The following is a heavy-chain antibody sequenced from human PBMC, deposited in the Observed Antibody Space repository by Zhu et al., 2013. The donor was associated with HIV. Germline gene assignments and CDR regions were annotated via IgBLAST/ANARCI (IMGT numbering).Heavy chain of an antibody. J-gene: IGHJ3*02. CDR2: IYHSGST. CDR1: GYSITSGYY. D-gene: IGHD1-26*01. Sequence: QVQLQESGPGLVKPSETLSLTCTVSGYSITSGYYWGWIRQPPGKGLEWIGNIYHSGSTYYNPSLKSRITISVDTSKNHFSLKLSSVTAADTAVYYCARVSGTYGAVDIWGQGTSGH. CDR3: ARVSGTYGAVDI. V-gene: IGHV4-38-2*02.